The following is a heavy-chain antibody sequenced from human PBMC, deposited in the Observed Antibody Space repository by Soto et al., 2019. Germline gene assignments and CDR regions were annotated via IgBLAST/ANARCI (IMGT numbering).Heavy chain of an antibody. CDR2: IWYDGSNK. D-gene: IGHD5-18*01. CDR1: GFTFSSYG. CDR3: ARGDTAMDNWFDP. Sequence: GGSLRLSCAASGFTFSSYGMHWVRPAPGKGLEWVAVIWYDGSNKYYADSVKGRFTISRDNSKNTLYLQMNSLRAEDTAVYYCARGDTAMDNWFDPWGQGTLVTVSS. J-gene: IGHJ5*02. V-gene: IGHV3-33*01.